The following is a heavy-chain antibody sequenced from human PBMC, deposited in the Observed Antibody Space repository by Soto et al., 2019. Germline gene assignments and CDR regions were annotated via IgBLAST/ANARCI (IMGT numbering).Heavy chain of an antibody. Sequence: EVQLVESGGGLVKPGGSLRLSCAASGFTFSNAWMSWVRQAPGKGLEWVGRIKSKTDGGTTDYAAPVKGRFTISRDDSKNTLYLQMNSLKTEDTAVYYCITYSSSWKFDYWGQGTLVTVSS. CDR2: IKSKTDGGTT. CDR3: ITYSSSWKFDY. J-gene: IGHJ4*02. D-gene: IGHD6-13*01. CDR1: GFTFSNAW. V-gene: IGHV3-15*01.